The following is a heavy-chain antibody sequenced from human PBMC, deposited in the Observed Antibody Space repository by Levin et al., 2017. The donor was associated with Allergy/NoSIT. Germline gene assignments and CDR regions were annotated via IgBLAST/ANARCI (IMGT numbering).Heavy chain of an antibody. V-gene: IGHV1-8*01. D-gene: IGHD2-15*01. CDR3: ARSGYCSGGSCYSTVNWFDP. CDR2: MNPNSGNT. J-gene: IGHJ5*02. Sequence: ASVKVSCKASGYTFTSYDINWVRQATGQGLEWMGWMNPNSGNTGYAQKFQGRVTMTRNTSISTAYMELSSLRSEDTAVYYCARSGYCSGGSCYSTVNWFDPWGQGTLVTVSS. CDR1: GYTFTSYD.